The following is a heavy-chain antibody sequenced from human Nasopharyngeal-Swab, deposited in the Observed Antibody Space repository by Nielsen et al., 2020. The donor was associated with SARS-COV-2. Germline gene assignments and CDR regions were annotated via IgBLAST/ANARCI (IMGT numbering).Heavy chain of an antibody. D-gene: IGHD3-3*01. Sequence: GESLKISCAASGFTFSNAWMSWVRQAPGKGLEWVGRIKSKTDGGTTDYAAPVKVRFTISRDDSKNTLYLQMNSLKTEDTAVYYCTTEGFPRVVCYYYYYMDVWGKGTTVTVSS. V-gene: IGHV3-15*01. CDR2: IKSKTDGGTT. CDR1: GFTFSNAW. CDR3: TTEGFPRVVCYYYYYMDV. J-gene: IGHJ6*03.